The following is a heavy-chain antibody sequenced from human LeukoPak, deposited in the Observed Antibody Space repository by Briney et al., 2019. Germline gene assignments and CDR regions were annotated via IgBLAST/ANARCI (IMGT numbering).Heavy chain of an antibody. CDR2: FDPEDGET. D-gene: IGHD3-22*01. V-gene: IGHV1-24*01. CDR1: GYTLTELS. Sequence: ASVKVSCKVSGYTLTELSMHWVRQAPGKGLEWMGGFDPEDGETIYAQKFQGRVTMTEDTSTDTAYMELSSLRSEDTAVYYCARGADYYDSSGYQGNYFDYWGQGTLVTVSS. J-gene: IGHJ4*02. CDR3: ARGADYYDSSGYQGNYFDY.